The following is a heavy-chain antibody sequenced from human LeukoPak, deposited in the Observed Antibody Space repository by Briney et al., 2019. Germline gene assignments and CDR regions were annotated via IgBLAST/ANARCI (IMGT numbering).Heavy chain of an antibody. CDR2: ISGSGGST. V-gene: IGHV3-23*01. CDR3: AKAGYCSSTSCLYPHYYYYMDV. CDR1: GFTFSSYA. J-gene: IGHJ6*03. D-gene: IGHD2-2*01. Sequence: GGPLRLSCAASGFTFSSYAMSWVRQAPGKGLEWVSAISGSGGSTYYADSVKGRFTISRDNSKNTLYLQMNSLRAEDTAVYYCAKAGYCSSTSCLYPHYYYYMDVWGKGTTVTVSS.